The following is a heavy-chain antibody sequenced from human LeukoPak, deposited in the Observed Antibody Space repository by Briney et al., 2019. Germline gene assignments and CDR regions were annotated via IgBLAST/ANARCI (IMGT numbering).Heavy chain of an antibody. V-gene: IGHV3-7*01. CDR3: ARSRSGYYEDY. CDR1: GFTFSSYS. Sequence: GGSLRLSCAASGFTFSSYSMNWVRQAPGKGLEGVANIKEDGSEKYYVDSVKGRFTISRDNAKNSLSLQVNSLRAEDTAVYYCARSRSGYYEDYWGQRTLVTVSS. J-gene: IGHJ4*02. CDR2: IKEDGSEK. D-gene: IGHD3-22*01.